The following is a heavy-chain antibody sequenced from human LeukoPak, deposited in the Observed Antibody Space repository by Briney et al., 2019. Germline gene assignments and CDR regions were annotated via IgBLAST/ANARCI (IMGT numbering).Heavy chain of an antibody. Sequence: PGGSLRLSCAASGFIIFKSWMTWVRQVPGKGPVWVSHISPDGRNIAYADSVKGRFTISRDSAKNTLYLQMNSLRVEDTAIYYCVRDGRGRTPYDCWGQGTLVTVSS. CDR2: ISPDGRNI. CDR3: VRDGRGRTPYDC. J-gene: IGHJ4*02. CDR1: GFIIFKSW. D-gene: IGHD2-15*01. V-gene: IGHV3-74*01.